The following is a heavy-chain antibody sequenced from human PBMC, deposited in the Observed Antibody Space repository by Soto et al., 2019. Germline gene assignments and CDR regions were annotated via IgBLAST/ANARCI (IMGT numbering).Heavy chain of an antibody. CDR2: ISYDGSNK. CDR3: AKEGCSSTSCYGNNWFDP. D-gene: IGHD2-2*01. CDR1: GFTFSSYG. V-gene: IGHV3-30*18. Sequence: PGGSLRLSCAASGFTFSSYGMHWVRQAPGKGLEWVAVISYDGSNKYYADSVKGRFTISRDNSKNTLYLQMNSLRAEDTAVYYCAKEGCSSTSCYGNNWFDPWGQGTLVTVSS. J-gene: IGHJ5*02.